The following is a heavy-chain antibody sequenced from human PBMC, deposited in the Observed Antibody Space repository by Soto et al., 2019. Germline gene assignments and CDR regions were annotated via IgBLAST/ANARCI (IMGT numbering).Heavy chain of an antibody. V-gene: IGHV3-21*02. Sequence: EVRLVESGGGLVKPGGSLRLSCAASGFTFSAFSMNWVRQAPGKGLEWLSSINEDYTYIYYGDSLRGRSTISRDNAKDSLYLQIDSLRAEDTAVYYCVRDFGRYFRSGYMGVWGDGATVIVS. CDR1: GFTFSAFS. J-gene: IGHJ6*03. CDR3: VRDFGRYFRSGYMGV. D-gene: IGHD3-9*01. CDR2: INEDYTYI.